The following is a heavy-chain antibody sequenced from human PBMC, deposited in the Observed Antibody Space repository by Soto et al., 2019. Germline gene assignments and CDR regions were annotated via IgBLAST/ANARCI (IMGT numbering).Heavy chain of an antibody. J-gene: IGHJ6*03. D-gene: IGHD2-15*01. V-gene: IGHV4-34*01. CDR2: INHSGST. CDR1: GGSFSGYY. Sequence: TLSLTCAVYGGSFSGYYWSWIRQPPGKGLEWIGEINHSGSTNYNPSLKSRVTISVDTSKNQFSLKLSSVTAADTAVYYCARGNPHGYCSGGSCPPSTYYMDVWGKGTTVTVSS. CDR3: ARGNPHGYCSGGSCPPSTYYMDV.